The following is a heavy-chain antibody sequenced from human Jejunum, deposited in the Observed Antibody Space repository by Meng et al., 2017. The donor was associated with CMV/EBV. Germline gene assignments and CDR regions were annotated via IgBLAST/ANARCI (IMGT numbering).Heavy chain of an antibody. CDR3: TRGGWRYSFGSFDY. CDR1: GFTFSSYA. CDR2: IGSSGRTI. Sequence: SGFTFSSYAMNWVRQAPGKGLEWVSFIGSSGRTIYFADSVKDRFTISRDNAKNSLYLQMNNLTVEDTAMYYCTRGGWRYSFGSFDYWGQGALVTVS. V-gene: IGHV3-21*01. D-gene: IGHD5-18*01. J-gene: IGHJ4*02.